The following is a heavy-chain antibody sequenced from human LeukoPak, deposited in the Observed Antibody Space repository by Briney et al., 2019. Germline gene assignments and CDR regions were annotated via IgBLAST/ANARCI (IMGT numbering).Heavy chain of an antibody. V-gene: IGHV4-34*01. Sequence: SETLSLTCAVYGGSFSGYYWSWIRQPPGKGLEWIGEINHSGSTSYNPSLESRVTISVDTSKNQFSLKLSSVTAADTAVYYCAAPSIVGATFDYWGQGTLVTVSS. J-gene: IGHJ4*02. CDR3: AAPSIVGATFDY. CDR2: INHSGST. CDR1: GGSFSGYY. D-gene: IGHD1-26*01.